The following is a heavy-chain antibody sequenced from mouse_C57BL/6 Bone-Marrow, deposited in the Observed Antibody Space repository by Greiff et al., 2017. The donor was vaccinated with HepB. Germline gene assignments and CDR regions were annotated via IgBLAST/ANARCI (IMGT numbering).Heavy chain of an antibody. D-gene: IGHD2-4*01. CDR3: ARGDYDGYYFDY. CDR2: ISYDGSN. Sequence: VQLQQSGPGLVKPSQSLSLTCSVTGYSITSGYYWNWIRQFPGNKLEWMGYISYDGSNNYNPSLKNRISITRDTSKNQFFLKLNSVTTEDTATYYVARGDYDGYYFDYWGQGTTLTVSS. V-gene: IGHV3-6*01. CDR1: GYSITSGYY. J-gene: IGHJ2*01.